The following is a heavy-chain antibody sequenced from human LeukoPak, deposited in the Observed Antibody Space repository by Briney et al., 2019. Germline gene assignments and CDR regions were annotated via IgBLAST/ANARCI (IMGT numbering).Heavy chain of an antibody. CDR3: ARFLDYGDY. V-gene: IGHV1-18*04. CDR2: ISLYNGNT. Sequence: ASVKVSCKASGYTFTGYYMHWVRQAPGQGLEWMGWISLYNGNTNYAQKLQGRVTMTTDTSANTAYMELRSLRSDDTAVYYCARFLDYGDYWGQGTLVTVSS. D-gene: IGHD2/OR15-2a*01. CDR1: GYTFTGYY. J-gene: IGHJ4*02.